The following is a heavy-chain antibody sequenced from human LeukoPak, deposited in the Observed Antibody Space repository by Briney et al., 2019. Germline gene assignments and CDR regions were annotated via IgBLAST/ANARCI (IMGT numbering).Heavy chain of an antibody. V-gene: IGHV3-30*18. D-gene: IGHD6-13*01. CDR1: GFTFSNYW. Sequence: PGGSLRLSCAASGFTFSNYWMSWVRQAPGKGLEWVAAIIYDGSNKYYADSVKGRFTISRDNSKNTLDLQMSSLRAEDTAVYYCAKDPSYTAAGIDYWGQGTLVTVSS. CDR3: AKDPSYTAAGIDY. CDR2: IIYDGSNK. J-gene: IGHJ4*02.